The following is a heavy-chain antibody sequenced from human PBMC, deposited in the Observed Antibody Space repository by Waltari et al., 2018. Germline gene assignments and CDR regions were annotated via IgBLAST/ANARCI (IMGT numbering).Heavy chain of an antibody. CDR2: ISGSGGST. CDR3: AKMERLQWLGNYYFDY. CDR1: GFTFSSYA. D-gene: IGHD6-19*01. Sequence: EVQLLESGGGLVQPGGSLRLSCAASGFTFSSYAMSWVRQAPGKGLEWVSAISGSGGSTYYADSVKGRFTISRDNSKNTLYLQMNSLRAEDTAVYYCAKMERLQWLGNYYFDYWGQGTLVTVSS. V-gene: IGHV3-23*01. J-gene: IGHJ4*02.